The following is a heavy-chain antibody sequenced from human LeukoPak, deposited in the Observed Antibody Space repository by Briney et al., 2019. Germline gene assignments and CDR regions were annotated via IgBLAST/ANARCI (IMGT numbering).Heavy chain of an antibody. CDR3: AREGGDYGDLDY. V-gene: IGHV3-33*01. J-gene: IGHJ4*02. CDR1: GFTFSSYG. CDR2: IWYDGSNK. D-gene: IGHD4-17*01. Sequence: PGGSLRLSCAASGFTFSSYGMHWVRQAPGKGLEWVAVIWYDGSNKYYADSVKGRFTISRDNSKNTLYLQMNSLRAEDTAVYYGAREGGDYGDLDYWGQGTLVTVSS.